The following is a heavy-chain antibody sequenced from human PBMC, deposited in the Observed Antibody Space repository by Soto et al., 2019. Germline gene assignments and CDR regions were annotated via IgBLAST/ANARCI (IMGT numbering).Heavy chain of an antibody. Sequence: SETLSLTCTVSGGSFSSYYWSWIRQSPGKGPEWIGYVYDSGTTNYNPSLESRVTMSLDTSKSQFSLKLNAVTAADTAVYFCASPPRGGAYCGVFSYWSRGSLVPVSS. J-gene: IGHJ4*02. CDR3: ASPPRGGAYCGVFSY. D-gene: IGHD2-21*01. CDR2: VYDSGTT. V-gene: IGHV4-59*01. CDR1: GGSFSSYY.